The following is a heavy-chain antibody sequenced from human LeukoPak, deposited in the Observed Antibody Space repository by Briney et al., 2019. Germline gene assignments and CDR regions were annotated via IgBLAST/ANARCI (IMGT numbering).Heavy chain of an antibody. J-gene: IGHJ4*02. Sequence: TGGSLRLSCAPSGFTFSSYGVHWVRQARAKGLGWVQSISYDGSNKYYADAVDSRFTNPSDNTNYTLHMQMNSLGAEDTAGYCCAEDWAAMVYFDYWGQGTLVTVSS. V-gene: IGHV3-30*18. CDR1: GFTFSSYG. CDR2: ISYDGSNK. D-gene: IGHD2-2*01. CDR3: AEDWAAMVYFDY.